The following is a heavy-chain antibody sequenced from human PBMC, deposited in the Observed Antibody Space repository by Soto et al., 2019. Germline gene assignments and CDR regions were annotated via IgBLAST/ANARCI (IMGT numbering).Heavy chain of an antibody. V-gene: IGHV3-15*01. J-gene: IGHJ6*02. CDR1: GFTFSNAW. Sequence: GGSLRLSCAASGFTFSNAWMSWVRQAPGKGLEWVCRIKSKTNGGTTDYASPLKGRFTFSSDDSNNTLYLQMNSLKTEDAAVYYCTTDRPSDYDGDYYGMDDWGQGTTVTVSS. D-gene: IGHD5-12*01. CDR3: TTDRPSDYDGDYYGMDD. CDR2: IKSKTNGGTT.